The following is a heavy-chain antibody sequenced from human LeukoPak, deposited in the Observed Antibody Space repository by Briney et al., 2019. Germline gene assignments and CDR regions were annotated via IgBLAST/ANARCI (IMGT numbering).Heavy chain of an antibody. Sequence: PGGSLRLSCSASGFTFSNYAMSWVRQAPGKGLEWVAGISGSSDTTYYADAVKGRFTVSRDNAKNTLYLQMSSLRADDTAVYFCAKSGTFSLYYFDNWGQGTLVTVSS. J-gene: IGHJ4*02. CDR2: ISGSSDTT. CDR3: AKSGTFSLYYFDN. V-gene: IGHV3-23*01. D-gene: IGHD1-26*01. CDR1: GFTFSNYA.